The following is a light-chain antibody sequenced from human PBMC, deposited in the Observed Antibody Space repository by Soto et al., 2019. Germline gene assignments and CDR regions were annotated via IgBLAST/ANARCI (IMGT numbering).Light chain of an antibody. J-gene: IGLJ2*01. CDR3: SSYTRSTTLNVL. Sequence: QSALTQPASVSGSHGQSITIYCTGTSSDVGGYKYVSWYQQHPGKVPKLFIYEVSNRPSGVSNRFSGSKSGNTASLTISGLQAEDEAEYYCSSYTRSTTLNVLFGGGTKLTVL. CDR1: SSDVGGYKY. CDR2: EVS. V-gene: IGLV2-14*01.